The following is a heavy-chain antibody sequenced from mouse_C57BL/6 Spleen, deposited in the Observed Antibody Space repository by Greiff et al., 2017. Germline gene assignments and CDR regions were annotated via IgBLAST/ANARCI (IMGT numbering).Heavy chain of an antibody. Sequence: VQLVESGAELARPGASVKLSCKASGYTFTSYGISWVKQRTGQGLEWIGEIYPRSGNTYYNEKFKGKATLTADKSSSTAYMELRSLTSEDSAVYFCARDYGEVYYFDYWGQGTTLTVSS. CDR3: ARDYGEVYYFDY. J-gene: IGHJ2*01. V-gene: IGHV1-81*01. D-gene: IGHD1-1*01. CDR2: IYPRSGNT. CDR1: GYTFTSYG.